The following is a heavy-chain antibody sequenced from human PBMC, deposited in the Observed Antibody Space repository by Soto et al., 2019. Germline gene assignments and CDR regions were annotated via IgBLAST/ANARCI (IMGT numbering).Heavy chain of an antibody. CDR2: ISSSSSYI. V-gene: IGHV3-21*01. CDR1: GFTFSSYS. J-gene: IGHJ4*02. D-gene: IGHD6-13*01. Sequence: PGGSLRLSCAASGFTFSSYSMNWVRQAPGKGLEWVSSISSSSSYIYYADSVKGRFTISRDNAKNSLYLQMNSLRAEDTAVYYCARHERRSWYLDYWGQGTLVTVSS. CDR3: ARHERRSWYLDY.